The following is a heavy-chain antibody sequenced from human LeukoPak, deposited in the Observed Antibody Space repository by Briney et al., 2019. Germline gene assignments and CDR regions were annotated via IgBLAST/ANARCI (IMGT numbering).Heavy chain of an antibody. CDR1: GFTFDDYA. J-gene: IGHJ4*02. Sequence: GRSLRLSCAASGFTFDDYAMHWVRQAPGKGLEWVSGISWNSGSIGYADSVKGRFTISRDNAKNSLYLQMNSLRAEDTALYYCVKDYSSSWHNFFDYWGQGTLVTVSS. D-gene: IGHD6-13*01. CDR3: VKDYSSSWHNFFDY. CDR2: ISWNSGSI. V-gene: IGHV3-9*01.